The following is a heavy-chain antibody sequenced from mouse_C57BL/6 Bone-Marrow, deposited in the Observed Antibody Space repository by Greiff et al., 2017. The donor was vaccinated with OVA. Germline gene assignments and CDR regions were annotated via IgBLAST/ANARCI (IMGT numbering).Heavy chain of an antibody. J-gene: IGHJ2*01. CDR1: GFTFSSYA. Sequence: EVKLMESGGGLVKPGGSLKLSCAASGFTFSSYAMSWVRQTPEKRLEWVATISDGGSYTYYPDNVKGRFTISRDNAKNNLYLQMSHLKSEDTAMYYCAREAQATDCDYWGQGTTLTVSS. V-gene: IGHV5-4*01. D-gene: IGHD3-2*02. CDR2: ISDGGSYT. CDR3: AREAQATDCDY.